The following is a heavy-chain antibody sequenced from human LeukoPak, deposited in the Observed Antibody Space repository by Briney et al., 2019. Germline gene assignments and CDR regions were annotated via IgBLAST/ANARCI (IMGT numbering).Heavy chain of an antibody. CDR2: INWNGGST. CDR3: ATTVGYCSSTSCYDPFDI. J-gene: IGHJ3*02. Sequence: GGSLRLSCAASGFTFSNYWMSWVRQAPGKGLEWVSGINWNGGSTGYADSVKGRFTISRDNAKNSLYLQMNSLRAEDTALYYCATTVGYCSSTSCYDPFDIWGQGTMVTVSS. V-gene: IGHV3-20*04. D-gene: IGHD2-2*01. CDR1: GFTFSNYW.